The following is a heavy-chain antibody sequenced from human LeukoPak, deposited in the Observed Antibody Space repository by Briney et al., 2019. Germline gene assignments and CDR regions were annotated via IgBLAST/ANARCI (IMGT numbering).Heavy chain of an antibody. Sequence: PSETLSLTCTVSGGSISSYYWSWIRRPPGKGLEWIGYIYYSGSTNYNPSLKSRVTISVDTSKNQFSLKLSSVTAADTAVYYCARLQPLPGIAVAGTNNWFDPWGQGTLVTVSS. V-gene: IGHV4-59*08. D-gene: IGHD6-19*01. J-gene: IGHJ5*02. CDR1: GGSISSYY. CDR3: ARLQPLPGIAVAGTNNWFDP. CDR2: IYYSGST.